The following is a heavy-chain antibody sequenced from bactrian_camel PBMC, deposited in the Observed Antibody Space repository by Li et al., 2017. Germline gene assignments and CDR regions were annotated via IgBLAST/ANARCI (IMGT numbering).Heavy chain of an antibody. J-gene: IGHJ4*01. D-gene: IGHD5*01. V-gene: IGHV3S1*01. CDR3: ANLGTWALLSGMDY. CDR2: LSEESDKV. Sequence: VQLVESGGGLVQPGGSLRLSCAASGFTFSSNWMYRVRRAPGKGLEWVAVLSEESDKVYYTDSVKGRFTISRDNAKSTLYLQLNSLKTEDTAMYYCANLGTWALLSGMDYWGQGTQVTVS. CDR1: GFTFSSNW.